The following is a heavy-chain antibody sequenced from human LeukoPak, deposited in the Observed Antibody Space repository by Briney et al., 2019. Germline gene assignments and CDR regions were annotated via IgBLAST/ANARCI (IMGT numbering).Heavy chain of an antibody. D-gene: IGHD1-26*01. CDR1: GYTFTGYY. CDR3: ARAIVGATRIVNAEYFQH. V-gene: IGHV1-2*02. CDR2: INPNSGGT. Sequence: ASVKVSCKASGYTFTGYYMHWVRQAPGQGLEWMGWINPNSGGTYYAQKFQGRVTMTSDTSISTAYMELSRLRSDNTAVYYCARAIVGATRIVNAEYFQHWGQGTLVTVSS. J-gene: IGHJ1*01.